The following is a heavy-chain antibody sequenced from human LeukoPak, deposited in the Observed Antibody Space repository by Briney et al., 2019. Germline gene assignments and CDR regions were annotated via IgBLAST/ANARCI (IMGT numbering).Heavy chain of an antibody. J-gene: IGHJ6*02. D-gene: IGHD2-2*01. V-gene: IGHV3-48*03. Sequence: PGGSLRLSCVASGFTFSSYEMNWVRQAPGKGLEWVSYISSSGSTIYYADSVKGRFTISRDNAKNSLYLQMNSLRAEDTAVYYCARDCSSTSCNYYYGMDVWGQGTTVTVSS. CDR1: GFTFSSYE. CDR3: ARDCSSTSCNYYYGMDV. CDR2: ISSSGSTI.